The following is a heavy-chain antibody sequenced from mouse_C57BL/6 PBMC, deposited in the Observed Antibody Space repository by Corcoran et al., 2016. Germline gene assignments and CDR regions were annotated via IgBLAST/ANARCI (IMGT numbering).Heavy chain of an antibody. J-gene: IGHJ3*01. CDR2: INPNNGGT. CDR3: ARVGLLYTIGAY. D-gene: IGHD2-12*01. V-gene: IGHV1-26*01. CDR1: GYTFTDYY. Sequence: EVQLQQSGPELVKPGASVKISCKASGYTFTDYYMNWVKQSHGKSLEWIGDINPNNGGTSYNQKFKGKATLTVDKSSSTAYMELRSLTSEDSAVYYCARVGLLYTIGAYWGQGTLVTVSA.